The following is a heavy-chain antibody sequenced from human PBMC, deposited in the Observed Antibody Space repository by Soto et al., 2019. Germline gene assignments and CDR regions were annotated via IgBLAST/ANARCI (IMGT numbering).Heavy chain of an antibody. CDR2: IIPLFGTA. CDR3: AREGGPAYSYGYCAY. V-gene: IGHV1-69*01. J-gene: IGHJ4*02. CDR1: GGTFSSYT. D-gene: IGHD5-18*01. Sequence: QVQLVQSGAEVKKPGSSVKVSCGAFGGTFSSYTITWVRQAPGQGLEWMGGIIPLFGTAHYSQELQGRITITADDSTSTAYMDLSSLRSEDTAVYYCAREGGPAYSYGYCAYWGQGTLVTVSS.